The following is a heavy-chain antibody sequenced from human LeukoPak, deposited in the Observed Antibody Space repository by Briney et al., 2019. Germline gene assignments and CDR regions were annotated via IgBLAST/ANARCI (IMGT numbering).Heavy chain of an antibody. D-gene: IGHD1-26*01. CDR2: ISSNGGST. CDR1: GFTFRSYV. CDR3: VKRGIVGATVY. V-gene: IGHV3-64D*09. J-gene: IGHJ4*02. Sequence: GGSLRLSCSASGFTFRSYVMHWVRQAPGEGLEYVSAISSNGGSTCYADSVKGRFTISRDNSKNTLYLQMSSLRAEDTAVYYCVKRGIVGATVYWGQGTLVTVSA.